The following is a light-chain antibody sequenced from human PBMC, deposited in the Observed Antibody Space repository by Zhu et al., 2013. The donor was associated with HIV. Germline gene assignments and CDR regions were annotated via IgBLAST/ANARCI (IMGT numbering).Light chain of an antibody. CDR3: QHYHSSTITSTIT. CDR2: DAS. V-gene: IGKV3-11*01. CDR1: QSVNAY. Sequence: EIVLTQSPATLSLSPGERATLSCRASQSVNAYLAWFQQKPGQPPRLLISDASHRATGVPARFSGSGYGTQFTLTIDSLEPEDFAVYYCQHYHSSTITSTITFGQGTRLEIK. J-gene: IGKJ5*01.